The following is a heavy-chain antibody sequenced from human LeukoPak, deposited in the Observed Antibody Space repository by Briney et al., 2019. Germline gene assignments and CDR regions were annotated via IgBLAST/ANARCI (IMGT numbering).Heavy chain of an antibody. Sequence: GGSLRLSCAASGFIFSSYSMSWVRQAPGMGLEWVSVITGSGGNTYYADSVKGRFTISKDNSKNTVYLQMSSLRVDDTAVYYCAKAASSSWPSYFYGMDVWGQGTTVTVSS. CDR3: AKAASSSWPSYFYGMDV. D-gene: IGHD6-13*01. J-gene: IGHJ6*02. V-gene: IGHV3-23*01. CDR1: GFIFSSYS. CDR2: ITGSGGNT.